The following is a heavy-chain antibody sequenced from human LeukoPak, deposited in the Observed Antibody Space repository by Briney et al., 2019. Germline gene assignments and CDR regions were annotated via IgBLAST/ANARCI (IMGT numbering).Heavy chain of an antibody. CDR3: ARVRNYYGSGERFGFAFDI. CDR1: GGSISSSNW. J-gene: IGHJ3*02. D-gene: IGHD3-10*01. V-gene: IGHV4-4*02. Sequence: SETLSLTCAVSGGSISSSNWWSWVRQPPGKGLEWIGEIYHSGSTNYNPSLKSRVTISVDTSKNQFSLKLSSVTAADTAVYYCARVRNYYGSGERFGFAFDIWGQGTMVTVSS. CDR2: IYHSGST.